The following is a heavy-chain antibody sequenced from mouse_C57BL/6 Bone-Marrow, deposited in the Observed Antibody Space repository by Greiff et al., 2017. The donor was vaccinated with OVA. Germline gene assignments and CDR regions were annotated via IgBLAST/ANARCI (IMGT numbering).Heavy chain of an antibody. Sequence: DVQLVESGGGLVQPGGSLSLSCAASGFTFTDYYMSWVRQPPGKALEWLGFIRHKANGYTTEYSASVTGRFTISRDNSQSILYLQMNALRSEDSAAYYCARYSGYCWYFDGWGTGTTVTVSS. CDR1: GFTFTDYY. D-gene: IGHD2-14*01. CDR3: ARYSGYCWYFDG. J-gene: IGHJ1*03. CDR2: IRHKANGYTT. V-gene: IGHV7-3*01.